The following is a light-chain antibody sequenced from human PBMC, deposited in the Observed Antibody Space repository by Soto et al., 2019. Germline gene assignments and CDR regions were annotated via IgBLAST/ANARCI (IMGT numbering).Light chain of an antibody. CDR2: DAA. CDR3: QQYGSAPFT. Sequence: EIVLTQSPGTLSLSPGERATLSCRASQSVASSHFAWYRQKPGQTPRLLIYDAAIRATGIPDRISGSGSGTDFTLTISRLEPEDFAVYYCQQYGSAPFTFGPGTKVDIK. V-gene: IGKV3-20*01. J-gene: IGKJ3*01. CDR1: QSVASSH.